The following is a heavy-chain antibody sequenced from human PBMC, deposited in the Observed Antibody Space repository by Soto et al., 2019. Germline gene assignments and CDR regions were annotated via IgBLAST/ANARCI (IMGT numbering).Heavy chain of an antibody. CDR3: ARSAAWYAAHS. V-gene: IGHV4-4*02. CDR1: GDSVSSPYY. Sequence: QVQLQESGPGLVKPSGTLSLTCAVSGDSVSSPYYWCWVRQPPGKGLEWIGEVFHTETTSYIPSLRSRVTISMDKPINQFSLGLSSVTPADTAVYYCARSAAWYAAHSWGPGTLVLVSS. J-gene: IGHJ4*02. CDR2: VFHTETT. D-gene: IGHD2-15*01.